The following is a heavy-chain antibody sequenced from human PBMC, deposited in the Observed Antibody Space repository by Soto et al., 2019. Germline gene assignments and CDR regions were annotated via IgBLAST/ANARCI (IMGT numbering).Heavy chain of an antibody. V-gene: IGHV2-5*01. CDR1: GFSLNSDEVG. Sequence: ESAPTLVNPTETLTLTCAFSGFSLNSDEVGVGWIRQPPGKALECLALLYGNGDTRFSPSLKSRLTITKDTSANLVVLSLANVDPVDTATYYCAHTGHLVDAFDFWGQGTLVTVSS. CDR2: LYGNGDT. D-gene: IGHD1-1*01. CDR3: AHTGHLVDAFDF. J-gene: IGHJ3*01.